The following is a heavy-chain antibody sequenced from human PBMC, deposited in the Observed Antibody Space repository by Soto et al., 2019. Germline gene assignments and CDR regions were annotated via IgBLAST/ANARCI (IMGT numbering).Heavy chain of an antibody. J-gene: IGHJ3*02. Sequence: SETLSLTCTVSGGSISSDGYYWSWIRQHPGEGLEWIGYIYYSGSTYYNPSLKSRVTISVDTSKNQFSLKLSSVTAADTAVYYCARAPYYYDSSGRPRIVFDIWGQGTMVTVSS. CDR2: IYYSGST. CDR3: ARAPYYYDSSGRPRIVFDI. CDR1: GGSISSDGYY. V-gene: IGHV4-31*03. D-gene: IGHD3-22*01.